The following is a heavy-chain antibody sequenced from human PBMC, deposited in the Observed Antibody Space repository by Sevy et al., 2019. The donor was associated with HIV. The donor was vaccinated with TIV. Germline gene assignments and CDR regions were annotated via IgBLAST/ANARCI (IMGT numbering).Heavy chain of an antibody. CDR3: ASGTPWALLGAPVDY. D-gene: IGHD1-26*01. J-gene: IGHJ4*02. CDR1: GYTFTSYG. Sequence: ASVKVSCKASGYTFTSYGISWVRQAPGQGLEWMGWISAYNGNTNYAQKLQGRVTMTTDTSTSTAYMELRSLRSDDTAVYYCASGTPWALLGAPVDYWGQGTLVTVSS. CDR2: ISAYNGNT. V-gene: IGHV1-18*04.